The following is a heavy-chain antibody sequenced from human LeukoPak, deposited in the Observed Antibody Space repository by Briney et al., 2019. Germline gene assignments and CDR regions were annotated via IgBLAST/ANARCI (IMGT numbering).Heavy chain of an antibody. Sequence: ASVKVSCKASGYTFTGYYMHWVRQAPGQGLEWMERINPNSGGTNYAQKFQGRVTMTRDTSISTAYMELSRLRSDDTAVYYCARCFCSSTCCPDDYWGQGTLVTVSS. CDR2: INPNSGGT. CDR1: GYTFTGYY. D-gene: IGHD2-2*01. V-gene: IGHV1-2*06. CDR3: ARCFCSSTCCPDDY. J-gene: IGHJ4*02.